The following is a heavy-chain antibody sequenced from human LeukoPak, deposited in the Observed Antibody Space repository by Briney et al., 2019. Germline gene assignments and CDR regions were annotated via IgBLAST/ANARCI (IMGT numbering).Heavy chain of an antibody. Sequence: GGSLRLSCAVSGFTFSSYAMSWVRQAPGKVLEWVSAIGGSGGSTFYADSVKGRFIISRDSSKNTLYLQMNSLRAEDTAVYYCASPRIGSENDYYGMDVWGQGTAVTVSS. V-gene: IGHV3-23*01. CDR2: IGGSGGST. CDR1: GFTFSSYA. D-gene: IGHD2-15*01. J-gene: IGHJ6*02. CDR3: ASPRIGSENDYYGMDV.